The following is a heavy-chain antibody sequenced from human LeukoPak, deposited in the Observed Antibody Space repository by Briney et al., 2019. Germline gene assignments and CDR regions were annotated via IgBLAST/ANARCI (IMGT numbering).Heavy chain of an antibody. CDR2: ISGSGGST. CDR1: GFTFSSYA. CDR3: AKDPVATTVTTSAYY. V-gene: IGHV3-23*01. Sequence: PGGSLRLSCAASGFTFSSYAMSWVRQAPGEGLEWVSAISGSGGSTYYADSVKGRFTISRDNSKNTLYLQMNSLRAEDTAVYYCAKDPVATTVTTSAYYWGQGTLATVSS. J-gene: IGHJ4*02. D-gene: IGHD4-17*01.